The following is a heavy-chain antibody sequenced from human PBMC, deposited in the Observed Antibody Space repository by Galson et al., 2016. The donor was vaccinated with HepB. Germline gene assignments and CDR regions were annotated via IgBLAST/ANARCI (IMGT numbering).Heavy chain of an antibody. CDR1: GGSFSGCY. D-gene: IGHD3-22*01. CDR3: ARYYYDTSGYHYFFDY. V-gene: IGHV4-34*01. Sequence: ETLSLTCAVYGGSFSGCYWSWIRQVPGKGLEWIGDSNHWGSTKFNPSLKSRVTMSVDTSKNQFSLKLSSVTAADTAVYYCARYYYDTSGYHYFFDYWGQGTLVTVSS. CDR2: SNHWGST. J-gene: IGHJ4*02.